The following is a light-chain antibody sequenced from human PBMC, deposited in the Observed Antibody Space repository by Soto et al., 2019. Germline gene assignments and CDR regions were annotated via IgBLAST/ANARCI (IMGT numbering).Light chain of an antibody. CDR2: EGS. Sequence: QSALTQPASVSGSLGQSITISCIGTSSNIGSYNLVSWYQHQPGKAPKILIFEGSKRPSGVSIRFSGSRSGNTASLTISGLQADDEAEYYCCSFAGSGTQYVFGTGTKVTVL. CDR1: SSNIGSYNL. J-gene: IGLJ1*01. CDR3: CSFAGSGTQYV. V-gene: IGLV2-23*01.